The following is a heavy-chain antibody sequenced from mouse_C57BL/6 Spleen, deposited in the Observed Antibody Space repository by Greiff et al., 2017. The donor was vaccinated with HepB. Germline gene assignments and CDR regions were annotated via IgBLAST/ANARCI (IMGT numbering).Heavy chain of an antibody. Sequence: VQLQQSGPELVKPGASVKISCKASGYTFTDYYMNWVKQSHGKSLEWIGDINPNNGGTSYNQKFKGKATLTVDKSSSTAYMALRSLTSEDSAVYYCARSGTALAWFAYWGQGTLVTVSA. CDR1: GYTFTDYY. J-gene: IGHJ3*01. D-gene: IGHD3-3*01. CDR2: INPNNGGT. CDR3: ARSGTALAWFAY. V-gene: IGHV1-26*01.